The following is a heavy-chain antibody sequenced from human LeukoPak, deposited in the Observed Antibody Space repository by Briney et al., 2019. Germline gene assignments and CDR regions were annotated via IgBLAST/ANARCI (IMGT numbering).Heavy chain of an antibody. Sequence: PSETLSLTCSVSGGSVSSYYWSWIRQSPGKGLEWIGYIHNSGRTNYNPSLKSRVTGFVDTSKNQVSLRLSSVTAADTAVYYCAKSSGYYYLFDFWGQGTLVTVSS. V-gene: IGHV4-4*08. CDR1: GGSVSSYY. CDR3: AKSSGYYYLFDF. J-gene: IGHJ4*02. D-gene: IGHD3-22*01. CDR2: IHNSGRT.